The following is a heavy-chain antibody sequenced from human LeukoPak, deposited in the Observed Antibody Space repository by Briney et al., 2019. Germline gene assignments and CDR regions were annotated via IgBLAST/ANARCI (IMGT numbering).Heavy chain of an antibody. CDR1: GYTFTGYY. J-gene: IGHJ4*02. Sequence: ASVKVSCKPSGYTFTGYYILWVRQAPGQGLEWLGWISPNSGGTSSAQKFQGRVTMTRDTSISTAYMELSRLRSDDTAVYYCARVYYSGSGSYSSFDYWGQGTLVTVSS. CDR3: ARVYYSGSGSYSSFDY. D-gene: IGHD3-10*01. V-gene: IGHV1-2*02. CDR2: ISPNSGGT.